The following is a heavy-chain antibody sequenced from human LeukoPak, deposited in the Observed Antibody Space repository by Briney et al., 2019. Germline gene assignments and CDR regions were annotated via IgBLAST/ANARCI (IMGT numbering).Heavy chain of an antibody. CDR1: GFTFSTYE. J-gene: IGHJ3*02. CDR2: ISISGTTI. CDR3: AREGLWGAARDAFDI. V-gene: IGHV3-48*03. D-gene: IGHD6-6*01. Sequence: GGSLRLPCAASGFTFSTYEMNWVRQAPGKGLEWVSYISISGTTIYYADSVKGRFTISRDNAKNSLYLQMNSLRVEDMAVYYCAREGLWGAARDAFDIWGQGTMVTVSS.